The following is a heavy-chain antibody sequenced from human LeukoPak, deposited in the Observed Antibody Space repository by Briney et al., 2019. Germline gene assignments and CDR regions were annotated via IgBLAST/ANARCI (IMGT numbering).Heavy chain of an antibody. D-gene: IGHD1-26*01. CDR1: GGSISSGGYF. CDR2: IYHSGST. V-gene: IGHV4-30-2*01. J-gene: IGHJ2*01. Sequence: SETLSLNCAVSGGSISSGGYFWRWIRQPPGKGLEWIGYIYHSGSTYYNPSLKSRVTISVDTSKNQFSLKLSSVTAADTAVYYCARGRKVGATIPGWYFDLWGRGTLVTVSS. CDR3: ARGRKVGATIPGWYFDL.